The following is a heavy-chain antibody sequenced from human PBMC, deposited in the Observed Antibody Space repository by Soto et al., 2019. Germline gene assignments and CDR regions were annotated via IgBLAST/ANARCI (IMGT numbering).Heavy chain of an antibody. Sequence: SETLSLTCTVSGGSISSGDYYWSWIRQPPGKGLEWIGYIYYSGSTYYNPSLKSRVTISVDTSKNQFSLKLSSVTAADTAVYYCARDFITYYYGSGTGYFDYWGQGTLVTV. CDR3: ARDFITYYYGSGTGYFDY. CDR1: GGSISSGDYY. J-gene: IGHJ4*02. V-gene: IGHV4-30-4*01. D-gene: IGHD3-10*01. CDR2: IYYSGST.